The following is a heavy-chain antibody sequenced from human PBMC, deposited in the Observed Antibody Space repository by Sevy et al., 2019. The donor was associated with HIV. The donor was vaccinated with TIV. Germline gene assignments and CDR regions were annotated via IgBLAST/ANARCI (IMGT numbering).Heavy chain of an antibody. CDR1: GYTLTQLS. CDR2: FDPEDGET. D-gene: IGHD3-22*01. CDR3: ATTKDYYDSSGSPFDY. V-gene: IGHV1-24*01. Sequence: ASVKVSCKVSGYTLTQLSMHWVRQAPGKGLEWMGSFDPEDGETLYAQKFQGRVTMTEDTSTDTAYRELRSLRSEDTAVYYCATTKDYYDSSGSPFDYWGQGTLVTVSS. J-gene: IGHJ4*02.